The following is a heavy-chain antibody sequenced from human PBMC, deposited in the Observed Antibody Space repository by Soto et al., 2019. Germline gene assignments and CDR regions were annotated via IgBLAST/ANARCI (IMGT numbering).Heavy chain of an antibody. CDR2: IIPVFGTP. Sequence: QVQLVQSGAEVKKPGSSVKVSCKASGGSLSHYGISWVRQAPGQGLEWMGAIIPVFGTPNYEQKFQDRVTITADESTTTVDMEVRSLTSEDTAVYYCARGDATRIVVTTYYAMDVWGQGTTVTVSS. V-gene: IGHV1-69*12. CDR1: GGSLSHYG. CDR3: ARGDATRIVVTTYYAMDV. D-gene: IGHD3-22*01. J-gene: IGHJ6*02.